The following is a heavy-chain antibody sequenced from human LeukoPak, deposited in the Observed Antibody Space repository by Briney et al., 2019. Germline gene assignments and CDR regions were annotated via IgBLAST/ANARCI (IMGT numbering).Heavy chain of an antibody. CDR1: GLTVSSNY. CDR3: ARGGIIGSYFDY. V-gene: IGHV3-53*01. CDR2: IYSGGST. Sequence: GGSLRLSCAASGLTVSSNYMSWVRQAPGKGLEWVSVIYSGGSTYYADSVKGRFTISRDNSKNTLYLQMNSLRAEDTAAYYCARGGIIGSYFDYWGQGTLVTVSS. J-gene: IGHJ4*02. D-gene: IGHD1-26*01.